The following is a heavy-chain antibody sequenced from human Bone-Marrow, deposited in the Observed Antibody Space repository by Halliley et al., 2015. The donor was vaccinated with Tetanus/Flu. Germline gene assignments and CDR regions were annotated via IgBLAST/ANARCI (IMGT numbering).Heavy chain of an antibody. J-gene: IGHJ3*02. CDR3: ARDLGKYSSSWYDAFDI. CDR1: GYTFTSYG. D-gene: IGHD6-13*01. V-gene: IGHV1-18*01. CDR2: ISAHNGNT. Sequence: QLVQSGAEVKKPGASVKVSCKASGYTFTSYGISWVRQAPGQGLEWMGWISAHNGNTNYAQKLQGRVTMTTDTSTSTAYMELRSLRSDDTAVYYCARDLGKYSSSWYDAFDIWGQGTMVTVSS.